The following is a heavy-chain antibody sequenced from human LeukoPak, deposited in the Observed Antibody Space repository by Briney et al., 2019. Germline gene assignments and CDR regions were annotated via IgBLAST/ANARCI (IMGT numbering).Heavy chain of an antibody. Sequence: PGGSLRLSCAASGFTFSSYAMHWVRQAPGKGLEWVAVISYDGSNKYYADSVKGRFTISRDNSKNTLYLQMNSLRAEDTAVYYCARDWAPLDGYNDYFDYWGQGTLVTVSS. V-gene: IGHV3-30*04. J-gene: IGHJ4*02. D-gene: IGHD5-24*01. CDR1: GFTFSSYA. CDR2: ISYDGSNK. CDR3: ARDWAPLDGYNDYFDY.